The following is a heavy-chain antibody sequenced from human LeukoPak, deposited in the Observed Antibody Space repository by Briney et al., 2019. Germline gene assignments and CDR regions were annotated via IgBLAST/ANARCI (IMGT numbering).Heavy chain of an antibody. V-gene: IGHV3-33*01. CDR1: GFTFSSYG. CDR2: IWYGGSDK. CDR3: ATAPSGSGTFLDY. J-gene: IGHJ4*02. Sequence: GGSLRLSCAASGFTFSSYGMHWVRQAPGKGLEWVAVIWYGGSDKYYADSVKGRFTISRDNSKNTLYLQMNSLRAEDTAVYYCATAPSGSGTFLDYWGQGTLVTVSP. D-gene: IGHD3-10*01.